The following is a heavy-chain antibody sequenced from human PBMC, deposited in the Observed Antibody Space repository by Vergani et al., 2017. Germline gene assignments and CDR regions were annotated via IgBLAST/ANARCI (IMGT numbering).Heavy chain of an antibody. V-gene: IGHV4-59*01. J-gene: IGHJ4*02. CDR2: IYYSGST. Sequence: QVQLQESGPGLVKPSETLSLPCTVSGGSISSYYWSWIRQPPGKGLEWIGYIYYSGSTNYNPSLKSRVTISVDTSKNQFSLKLSSVTAADTAVYYCARASSSSWLFDYWGQGTLVTVSS. D-gene: IGHD6-13*01. CDR3: ARASSSSWLFDY. CDR1: GGSISSYY.